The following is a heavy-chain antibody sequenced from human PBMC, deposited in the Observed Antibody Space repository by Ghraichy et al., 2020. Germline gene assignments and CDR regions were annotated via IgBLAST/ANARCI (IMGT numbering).Heavy chain of an antibody. D-gene: IGHD6-13*01. J-gene: IGHJ4*02. V-gene: IGHV1-2*02. CDR1: GYNFTGYY. CDR2: INPNSGGT. Sequence: ASVKVSCRASGYNFTGYYMHWVRQAPGQGFEWMGWINPNSGGTNYAQKFQGRFTMTRDTSISTAYMEVSRLTSDDTAVYYCVRSSSGDYWGQGTLVTVSS. CDR3: VRSSSGDY.